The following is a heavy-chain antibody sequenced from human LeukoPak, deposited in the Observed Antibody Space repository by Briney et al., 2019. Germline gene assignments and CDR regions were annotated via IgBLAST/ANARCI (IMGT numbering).Heavy chain of an antibody. Sequence: SETLSLTCTVSGGSISSYYWSWIRQPPGEGLEWIGYTYYSGSTNYNPSLKSRVTISVDTSKNQFSLKLSSVTAADTAVYYCARQGRYCSSTSCYVWFDPWGQGTLVTVSS. J-gene: IGHJ5*02. CDR2: TYYSGST. D-gene: IGHD2-2*01. V-gene: IGHV4-59*08. CDR3: ARQGRYCSSTSCYVWFDP. CDR1: GGSISSYY.